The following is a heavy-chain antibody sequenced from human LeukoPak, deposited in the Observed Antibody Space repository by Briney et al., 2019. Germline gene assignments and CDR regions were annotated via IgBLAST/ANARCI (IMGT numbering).Heavy chain of an antibody. J-gene: IGHJ4*02. CDR3: PRLSQWHHWAFEG. Sequence: SESLSLTCTVSGASISSYYWNWVRQPPGKVLEWIRYIYYSGTHTYHSSLKSRVTISVNPPKNQCSLKLSSVTAADTPINYSPRLSQWHHWAFEGWGGGTRVSVS. CDR2: IYYSGTH. CDR1: GASISSYY. D-gene: IGHD6-19*01. V-gene: IGHV4-59*01.